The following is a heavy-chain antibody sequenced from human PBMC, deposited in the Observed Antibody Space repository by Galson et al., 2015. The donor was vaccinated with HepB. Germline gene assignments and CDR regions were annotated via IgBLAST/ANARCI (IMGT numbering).Heavy chain of an antibody. CDR2: VLRAADGGTT. D-gene: IGHD7-27*01. CDR1: GFTFNNAH. CDR3: TTWGYH. V-gene: IGHV3-15*05. Sequence: SLRLAGAASGFTFNNAHMSWVRQAPGKGLEYIGRVLRAADGGTTDYPAPMKDRFTISRDDSKNMVYLQINSLKAEDTAVYYCTTWGYHWGQGALVTVTS. J-gene: IGHJ5*02.